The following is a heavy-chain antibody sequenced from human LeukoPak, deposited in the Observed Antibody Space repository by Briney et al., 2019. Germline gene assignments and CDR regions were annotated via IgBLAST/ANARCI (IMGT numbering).Heavy chain of an antibody. CDR1: EYSFSSYW. D-gene: IGHD3-22*01. CDR2: IYPGDSDT. Sequence: GESLKISCKGSEYSFSSYWIAWVRQMPGKGLEWMGSIYPGDSDTKYRPSFRGQVTISADKSISTAYLQWSSLKASDSAMYYCARGALYYDNSGYPIDYWGQGTLVTVSS. J-gene: IGHJ4*02. CDR3: ARGALYYDNSGYPIDY. V-gene: IGHV5-51*01.